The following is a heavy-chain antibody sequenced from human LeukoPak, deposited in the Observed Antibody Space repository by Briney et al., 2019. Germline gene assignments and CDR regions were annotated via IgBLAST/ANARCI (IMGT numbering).Heavy chain of an antibody. CDR1: GFTFSNYW. CDR2: IKEDGSEK. J-gene: IGHJ4*02. CDR3: ARNER. Sequence: GGPLRLSCAASGFTFSNYWMSWVRQAPGKGLEWVANIKEDGSEKHYVESVKGRFTISRDSAKNSLYLQMNSLRAEDTAVYYCARNERWGQGTLVTVSS. V-gene: IGHV3-7*01.